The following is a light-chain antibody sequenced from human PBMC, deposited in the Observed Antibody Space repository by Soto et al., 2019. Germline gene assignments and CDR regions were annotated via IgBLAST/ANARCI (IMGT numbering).Light chain of an antibody. CDR3: CSYAGSPYV. CDR1: SSDVGGHVY. Sequence: QSVLTQPRSVSGSPGQSVTISCTGTSSDVGGHVYVSWYQQHPGKAPKLMIYEGNQRPSGISNRFSGSKSGNTASLTISGLQAEDEADYYCCSYAGSPYVFGTGTKVTVL. V-gene: IGLV2-11*01. CDR2: EGN. J-gene: IGLJ1*01.